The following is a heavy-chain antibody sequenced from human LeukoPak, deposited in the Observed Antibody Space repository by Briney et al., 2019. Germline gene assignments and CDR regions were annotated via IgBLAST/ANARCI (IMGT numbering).Heavy chain of an antibody. Sequence: SETLSLTCTVSGDSISSYYWSWLRQPPGKGLEWIGNIFYSGSPNYNPSLKSRVTTSFDTSKNQFSLKLSFVTAADTAVYYCARVGHIVAAGTYDYWGQGTLVTVSS. V-gene: IGHV4-59*12. D-gene: IGHD6-13*01. CDR3: ARVGHIVAAGTYDY. J-gene: IGHJ4*02. CDR2: IFYSGSP. CDR1: GDSISSYY.